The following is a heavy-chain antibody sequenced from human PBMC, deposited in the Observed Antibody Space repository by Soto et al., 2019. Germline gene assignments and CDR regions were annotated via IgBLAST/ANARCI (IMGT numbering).Heavy chain of an antibody. CDR1: GFTVSSNY. CDR3: ARDITRIAVAGTFYYYGMDV. Sequence: GGSLRLSCAASGFTVSSNYMSWVRQAPGKGLEWVSVIYSGGSTYYADSVKGRFTISRDNSKNTLYLQMNSLRAEDTAVYYCARDITRIAVAGTFYYYGMDVWGQGTTVTVSS. J-gene: IGHJ6*02. V-gene: IGHV3-53*01. D-gene: IGHD6-19*01. CDR2: IYSGGST.